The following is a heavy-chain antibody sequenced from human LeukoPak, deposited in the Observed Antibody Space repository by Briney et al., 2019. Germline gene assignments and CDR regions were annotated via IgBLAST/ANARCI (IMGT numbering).Heavy chain of an antibody. D-gene: IGHD3-10*01. CDR3: SKDFYYGSGQSGCSDY. V-gene: IGHV3-30*18. CDR1: GFTFNTYG. Sequence: GGSLRLSCAASGFTFNTYGMHWVRQAPGKGLEWVAVISYDGSNKYYADSVKGRFTISRDNSKNTLYLQMNSLGAEDTAVYYYSKDFYYGSGQSGCSDYWGQGTLVTVFS. CDR2: ISYDGSNK. J-gene: IGHJ4*02.